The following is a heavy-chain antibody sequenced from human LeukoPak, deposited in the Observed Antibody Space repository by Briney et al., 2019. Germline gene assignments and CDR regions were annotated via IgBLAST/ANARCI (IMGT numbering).Heavy chain of an antibody. V-gene: IGHV4-38-2*01. CDR3: ARNGTSSYFDY. D-gene: IGHD2-2*01. CDR2: IYHSGST. Sequence: SETLSLTCAVSGYSISSGYYWGWIRQAPGKGLEWIGSIYHSGSTHYNPSLKSRVTISVDTPKNQFSLKLSAVTAADTAVYYCARNGTSSYFDYWGQGTLVTVST. J-gene: IGHJ4*02. CDR1: GYSISSGYY.